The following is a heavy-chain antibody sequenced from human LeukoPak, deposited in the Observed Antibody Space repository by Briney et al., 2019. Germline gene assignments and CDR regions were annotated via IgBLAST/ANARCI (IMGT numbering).Heavy chain of an antibody. CDR2: ISGSGGST. CDR3: AKEGKGSPTFDY. J-gene: IGHJ4*02. D-gene: IGHD4-23*01. V-gene: IGHV3-23*01. Sequence: PGGSLRLSCAASGFTFSNAWMSWVRQAPGKGLEWVSAISGSGGSTYYADSVKGRFTISRDNSKNTLYLQMNSLRAEDTAVYYCAKEGKGSPTFDYWGQGTLVTVSS. CDR1: GFTFSNAW.